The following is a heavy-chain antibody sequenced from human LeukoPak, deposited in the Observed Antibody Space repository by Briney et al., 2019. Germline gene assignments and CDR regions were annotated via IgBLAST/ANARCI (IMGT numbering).Heavy chain of an antibody. CDR2: IYYSGST. CDR3: ARSVDIVATVYFDY. D-gene: IGHD5-12*01. V-gene: IGHV4-59*08. J-gene: IGHJ4*02. Sequence: ASETLSLTCTVSGGSISSHYWSWIRQPPGKGLEWIGYIYYSGSTNYNPSLKSRVTISVDTSKNQFSLKLSSVTAADTAVYYCARSVDIVATVYFDYWGQGTLVTVSS. CDR1: GGSISSHY.